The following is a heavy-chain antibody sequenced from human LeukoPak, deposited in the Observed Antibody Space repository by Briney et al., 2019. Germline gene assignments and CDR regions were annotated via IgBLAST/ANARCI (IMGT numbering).Heavy chain of an antibody. Sequence: GESLKISCKGSGYSFTTYWIGWVRQMPGKGLEWMGIIYPGDSDTRYSPSFQGQVTISADKSISTAYLQWSSLKASDTAMYYCATPPYYDILTANLPAFDIWGQGTIVTVSS. V-gene: IGHV5-51*01. CDR1: GYSFTTYW. CDR2: IYPGDSDT. D-gene: IGHD3-9*01. CDR3: ATPPYYDILTANLPAFDI. J-gene: IGHJ3*02.